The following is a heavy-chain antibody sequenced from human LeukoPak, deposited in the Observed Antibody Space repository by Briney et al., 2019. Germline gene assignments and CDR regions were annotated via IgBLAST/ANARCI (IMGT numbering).Heavy chain of an antibody. CDR1: GFTFRTHS. J-gene: IGHJ4*02. CDR2: ISDRSDII. Sequence: GGSLRLSCAVSGFTFRTHSMTWVRQAPGKGLEWVSYISDRSDIIYYADSVKGRFTISRDNAKNSLYLQMNSLRDEDTAVYYCVPIITALLDYWGQGTLVTASS. V-gene: IGHV3-48*02. CDR3: VPIITALLDY. D-gene: IGHD3-22*01.